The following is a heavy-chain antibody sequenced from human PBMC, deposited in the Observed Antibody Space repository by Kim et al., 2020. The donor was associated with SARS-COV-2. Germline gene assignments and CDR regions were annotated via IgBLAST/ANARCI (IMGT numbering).Heavy chain of an antibody. CDR1: GGFISSSNW. J-gene: IGHJ3*02. V-gene: IGHV4-4*02. CDR2: IYHSGST. Sequence: SETLSLTCAASGGFISSSNWWSWVRQPPGKGLEWIGEIYHSGSTNYNPSLKSRVTISVDKSKNQFSLKLSSVTAADTAVYYCASDCSGGSCYLDAFDIWGQGTMVTVSS. CDR3: ASDCSGGSCYLDAFDI. D-gene: IGHD2-15*01.